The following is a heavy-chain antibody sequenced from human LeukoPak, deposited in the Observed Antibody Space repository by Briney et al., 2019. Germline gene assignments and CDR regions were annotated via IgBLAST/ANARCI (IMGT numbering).Heavy chain of an antibody. CDR1: GFTFSSYS. CDR2: IKLDGSEK. V-gene: IGHV3-7*03. D-gene: IGHD3-3*01. Sequence: WGSLRLSCAASGFTFSSYSMNWVRQAPGKGLEWVANIKLDGSEKNYVDSVKGRFTISRDNTKNSLYLQMNSLRAEDTAVFYCARDQYDTWSRRGNFDSWGQGTLVIVSS. CDR3: ARDQYDTWSRRGNFDS. J-gene: IGHJ4*02.